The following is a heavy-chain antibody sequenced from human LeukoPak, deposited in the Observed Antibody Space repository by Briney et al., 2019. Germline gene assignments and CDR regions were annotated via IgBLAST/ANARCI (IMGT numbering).Heavy chain of an antibody. CDR2: ISSSGSTK. Sequence: GGSLRLSCAASGFTFSSYEMNWVRQAPGKGLEWVSYISSSGSTKYYADSVKGRFTISRDNAKNSLYLQMNSLRAEDTAVCYCARGVVEKPGYCSGGSCHYYYYMDVWGKGTTVTVSS. V-gene: IGHV3-48*03. CDR1: GFTFSSYE. J-gene: IGHJ6*03. CDR3: ARGVVEKPGYCSGGSCHYYYYMDV. D-gene: IGHD2-15*01.